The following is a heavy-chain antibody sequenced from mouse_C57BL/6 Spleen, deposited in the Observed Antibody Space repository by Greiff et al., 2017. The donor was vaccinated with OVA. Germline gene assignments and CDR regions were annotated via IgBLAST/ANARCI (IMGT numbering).Heavy chain of an antibody. CDR3: TSITTVVDYYAMDY. CDR1: GFNIKDYY. J-gene: IGHJ4*01. D-gene: IGHD1-1*01. Sequence: EVKLQESGAELVRPGVSVKLSCTASGFNIKDYYMHWVKQRPEQGLEWIGRIDPEDGDTDYAQKVPGKATMTADTSSNTAYLQLSSLTSEDTAVYYCTSITTVVDYYAMDYWGQGTSVTVSS. CDR2: IDPEDGDT. V-gene: IGHV14-1*01.